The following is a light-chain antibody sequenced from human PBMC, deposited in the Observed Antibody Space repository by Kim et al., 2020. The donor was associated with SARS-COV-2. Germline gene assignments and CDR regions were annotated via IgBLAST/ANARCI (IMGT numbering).Light chain of an antibody. CDR1: SCDVGGYHY. Sequence: GQSLTTSCTVISCDVGGYHYLCWYQQHPDKVPIRMIYEVSMPPSGVPDRFSGSKSGNTASLTGSGLQAEDEADYYCSSYAGSYNLVIGGGTQLTVL. CDR2: EVS. J-gene: IGLJ2*01. CDR3: SSYAGSYNLV. V-gene: IGLV2-8*01.